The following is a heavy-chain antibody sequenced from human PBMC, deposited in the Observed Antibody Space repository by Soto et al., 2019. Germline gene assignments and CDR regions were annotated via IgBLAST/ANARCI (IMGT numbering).Heavy chain of an antibody. CDR1: GFTFSDHY. D-gene: IGHD1-26*01. CDR2: SRNRVNSHTT. Sequence: EVQLVESGGGLVQPGGSLRLSCAASGFTFSDHYMDWVRQAPGKGLEWVARSRNRVNSHTTEYAASVKGRFTISRDESKSSIYLQMNSLNSEDTAVYYCTRGLLGGSPSYTFHGMDVWGQGITVTVAS. V-gene: IGHV3-72*01. CDR3: TRGLLGGSPSYTFHGMDV. J-gene: IGHJ6*01.